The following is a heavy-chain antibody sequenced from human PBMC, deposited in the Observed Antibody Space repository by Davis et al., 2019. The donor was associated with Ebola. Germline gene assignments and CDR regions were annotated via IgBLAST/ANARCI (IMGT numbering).Heavy chain of an antibody. D-gene: IGHD6-6*01. CDR1: GFSFSTYA. CDR3: AKAPEYSSSHSDY. V-gene: IGHV3-30*18. J-gene: IGHJ4*02. Sequence: GESLKISCAASGFSFSTYATHWVRQAPGKGLEWVAVISYDGTNKYYADSVKGRFTISRDQSKNTLSLQMNSLRAEDSAVYYCAKAPEYSSSHSDYWGQGTLVTVSS. CDR2: ISYDGTNK.